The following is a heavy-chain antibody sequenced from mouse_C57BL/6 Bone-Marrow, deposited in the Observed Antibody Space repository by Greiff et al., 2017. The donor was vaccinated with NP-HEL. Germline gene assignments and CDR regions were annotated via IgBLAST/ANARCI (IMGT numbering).Heavy chain of an antibody. D-gene: IGHD2-4*01. CDR2: ILPGSGST. V-gene: IGHV1-9*01. CDR1: GYTFTGYW. Sequence: QVQLKESGAELMKPGASVKLSCKATGYTFTGYWIEWVKQRPGHGLEWIGEILPGSGSTNYNEKFKGKATFTADPSSNTAYMQLSSLTTEDAAIDYCSRSYDYDGSRWFAYWGQGTLVTVSA. CDR3: SRSYDYDGSRWFAY. J-gene: IGHJ3*01.